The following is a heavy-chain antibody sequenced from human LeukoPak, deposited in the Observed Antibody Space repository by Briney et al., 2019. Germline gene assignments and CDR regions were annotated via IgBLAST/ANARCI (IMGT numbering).Heavy chain of an antibody. CDR2: IYPRDSDT. Sequence: GESLKISCNGAGYSFTSNWISWVRQMPGKGLEWMGIIYPRDSDTRYSPSFQGHVTISADKSISTAYLQWSSLKASDTAMYYCARRAPYGANSLDYWGQGTLVTVSS. J-gene: IGHJ4*02. V-gene: IGHV5-51*01. CDR3: ARRAPYGANSLDY. CDR1: GYSFTSNW. D-gene: IGHD4-23*01.